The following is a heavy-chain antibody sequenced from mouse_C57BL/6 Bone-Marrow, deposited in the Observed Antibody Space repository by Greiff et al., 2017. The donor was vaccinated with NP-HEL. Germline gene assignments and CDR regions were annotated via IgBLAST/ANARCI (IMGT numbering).Heavy chain of an antibody. Sequence: EVQVVESGGGLVKPGGSLKLSCAASGFTFSSYAMSWVRQTPGKRLEWVATISDGGSYTYYPDNVKGRFTISRDNAKNNLYLQLSHLTSEDTAMDYCARDGYYDAWFAYWGQGTLVTVSA. CDR1: GFTFSSYA. J-gene: IGHJ3*01. CDR2: ISDGGSYT. V-gene: IGHV5-4*01. D-gene: IGHD2-4*01. CDR3: ARDGYYDAWFAY.